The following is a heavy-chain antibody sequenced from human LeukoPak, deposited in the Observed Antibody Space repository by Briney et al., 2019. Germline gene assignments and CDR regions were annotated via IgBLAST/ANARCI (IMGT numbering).Heavy chain of an antibody. Sequence: ASVKVSCKASGYTFTGYYMHWVRQAPGQGLEWMGWINPNSGGTNYAQKFQGRVTMTRDTSISTAYMELSRLRSDDTAVYYCARGRIAAANHFDYWGQGTLVTVSS. D-gene: IGHD6-13*01. CDR1: GYTFTGYY. V-gene: IGHV1-2*02. J-gene: IGHJ4*02. CDR3: ARGRIAAANHFDY. CDR2: INPNSGGT.